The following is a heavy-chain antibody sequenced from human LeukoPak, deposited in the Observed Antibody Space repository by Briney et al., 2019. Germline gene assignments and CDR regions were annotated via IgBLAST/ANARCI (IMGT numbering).Heavy chain of an antibody. CDR2: INPNSGGT. CDR3: ARLMTTANNGFDP. CDR1: GYAFTVSF. J-gene: IGHJ5*02. Sequence: ASVKASCKASGYAFTVSFMHWVRQAPGQGLEWMGWINPNSGGTNYEQKFQGRVIMTRDTSISTAYMELSRLRSDDTAVYYCARLMTTANNGFDPWGQGTLVTVSS. V-gene: IGHV1-2*02. D-gene: IGHD1-1*01.